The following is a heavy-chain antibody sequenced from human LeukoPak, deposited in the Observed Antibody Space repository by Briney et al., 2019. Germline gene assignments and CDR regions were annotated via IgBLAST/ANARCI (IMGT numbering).Heavy chain of an antibody. CDR2: INHSGST. CDR1: GGSFSGYY. Sequence: SETLSLTCAVYGGSFSGYYWSWIRQPPGKGLEWIGEINHSGSTNYNPSLKSRVTISVDTSKNQFSLKLSSVTAADTAVNYCARVDSYGFFTRDYYFDYWGQGTLVTVSS. V-gene: IGHV4-34*01. J-gene: IGHJ4*02. CDR3: ARVDSYGFFTRDYYFDY. D-gene: IGHD5-18*01.